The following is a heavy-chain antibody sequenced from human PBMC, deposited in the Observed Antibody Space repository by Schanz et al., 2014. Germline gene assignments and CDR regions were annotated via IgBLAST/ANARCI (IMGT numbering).Heavy chain of an antibody. V-gene: IGHV3-23*01. CDR3: ARVKYCTITRCYRTETEGIYYMDV. CDR2: ISSDGGST. CDR1: GFSFTTYA. D-gene: IGHD2-2*01. J-gene: IGHJ6*03. Sequence: EVQLLESGGGLVQPGGSLRLSCASSGFSFTTYAMSWVRQAPGKGLEWVSSISSDGGSTYYADSVKGRFTISRDNSKNTLYLQMKSLRAEDTAVYYCARVKYCTITRCYRTETEGIYYMDVWGKGTTVTVSS.